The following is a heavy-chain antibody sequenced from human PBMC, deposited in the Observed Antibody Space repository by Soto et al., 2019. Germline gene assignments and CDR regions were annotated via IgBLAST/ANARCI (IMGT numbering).Heavy chain of an antibody. D-gene: IGHD1-26*01. CDR2: IYYSGST. Sequence: GCYRIIIRQNPGKGPEWIGYIYYSGSTYYKPSLKSRVTISVDTSKNQFSLKLSSVTAADTAVYYCATQEVGGSYVYTFDPWGQRTLVTVSS. CDR3: ATQEVGGSYVYTFDP. CDR1: GCY. V-gene: IGHV4-30-2*04. J-gene: IGHJ5*02.